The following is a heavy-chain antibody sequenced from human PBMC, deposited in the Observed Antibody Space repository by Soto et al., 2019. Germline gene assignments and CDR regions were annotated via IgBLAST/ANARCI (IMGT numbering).Heavy chain of an antibody. CDR2: ISAHNGNT. V-gene: IGHV1-18*01. D-gene: IGHD1-1*01. J-gene: IGHJ4*02. CDR1: GYAFTTYG. Sequence: QVHLVQSGAEVKKPGASVKVSCKGSGYAFTTYGITWVRQAPGQGLEWMGWISAHNGNTNYAQKLQGRVTVTRDTSTSSDYTELRSLRSDDTAVYSCARGRYGDYWGQGALVTVSS. CDR3: ARGRYGDY.